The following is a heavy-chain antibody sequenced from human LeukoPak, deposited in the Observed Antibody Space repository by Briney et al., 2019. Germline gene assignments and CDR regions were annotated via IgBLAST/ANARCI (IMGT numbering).Heavy chain of an antibody. CDR3: ARGSTMVSDY. V-gene: IGHV3-20*04. CDR1: GFTFDDYG. CDR2: IDWNGAST. J-gene: IGHJ4*02. Sequence: GGSLRLSCAASGFTFDDYGMSWVRQVAGQGLEWVSGIDWNGASTGYADSVKRRFTISRDNAKKSLYLQMNSLRAEDTALYYCARGSTMVSDYWGQGTLVTVSS. D-gene: IGHD3-10*01.